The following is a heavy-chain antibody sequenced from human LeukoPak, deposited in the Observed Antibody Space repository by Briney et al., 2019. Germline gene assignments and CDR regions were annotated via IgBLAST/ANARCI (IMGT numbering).Heavy chain of an antibody. CDR1: GGSVSDYY. D-gene: IGHD3-22*01. CDR3: ARLYRLGYDSSGTQGWFDP. J-gene: IGHJ5*02. V-gene: IGHV4-59*08. CDR2: IYHTGST. Sequence: SETLSLTCTISGGSVSDYYWSWIRQSPGKGLEWIGYIYHTGSTSYSPSLKSRVTTSVDTSKNQFSLKLSSVTAADTAVYYCARLYRLGYDSSGTQGWFDPWGQGTLVTVSS.